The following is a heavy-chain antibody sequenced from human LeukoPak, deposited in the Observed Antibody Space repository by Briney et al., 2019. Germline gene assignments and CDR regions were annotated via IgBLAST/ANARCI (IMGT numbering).Heavy chain of an antibody. J-gene: IGHJ4*02. CDR3: AKDIWGTSSWYYFDY. D-gene: IGHD6-13*01. CDR2: ISWNSGSI. V-gene: IGHV3-9*01. CDR1: GFTLDDYA. Sequence: AGGSLRLSCAASGFTLDDYAMHWVRQAPGKGLEWVSGISWNSGSIGYADSVKGRFTISRDNAESTLYLHMTSLRAEDTALYYCAKDIWGTSSWYYFDYWGQGTLVTVSS.